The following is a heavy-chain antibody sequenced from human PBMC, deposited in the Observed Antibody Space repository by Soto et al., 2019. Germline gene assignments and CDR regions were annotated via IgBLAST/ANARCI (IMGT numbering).Heavy chain of an antibody. V-gene: IGHV3-74*01. CDR3: ARDYYKYYDSSGYYRSPAY. CDR1: GFTFSSYW. CDR2: TDSDGSFT. D-gene: IGHD3-22*01. J-gene: IGHJ4*02. Sequence: GGSLRLSCVASGFTFSSYWMHWVRQTPGKGLVWVSHTDSDGSFTTYADSVKGRFTISRDNSRNTLFLQMNSLRAEDTAVYYCARDYYKYYDSSGYYRSPAYWGQGTLVTVSS.